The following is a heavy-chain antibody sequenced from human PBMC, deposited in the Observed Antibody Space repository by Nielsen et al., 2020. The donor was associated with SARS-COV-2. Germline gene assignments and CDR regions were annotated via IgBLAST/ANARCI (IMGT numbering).Heavy chain of an antibody. Sequence: WIRQPPGKGLEWVSAISGSGGSTYYADSVKGRFAISRGNSKNTLYLQMNSLRAEDTAVYYCAKDLSRESATIFGVVIAPAFDYWGQGTLVTVSS. V-gene: IGHV3-23*01. CDR2: ISGSGGST. CDR3: AKDLSRESATIFGVVIAPAFDY. D-gene: IGHD3-3*01. J-gene: IGHJ4*02.